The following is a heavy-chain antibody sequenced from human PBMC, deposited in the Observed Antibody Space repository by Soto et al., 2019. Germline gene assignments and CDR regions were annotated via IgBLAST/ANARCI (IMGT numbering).Heavy chain of an antibody. CDR1: RFTFSSYW. D-gene: IGHD3-10*01. J-gene: IGHJ4*02. CDR3: ARIRFGESTTPHYFDY. Sequence: VQLVESGGGLVKPGGSLRLSCVASRFTFSSYWMSWVRQAPGKGLEWVANINQDGSERYYVDSVKGRFTISRDNAKYLLYLQMNSLRAEDTAVYYCARIRFGESTTPHYFDYWGQGTLVTVSS. V-gene: IGHV3-7*01. CDR2: INQDGSER.